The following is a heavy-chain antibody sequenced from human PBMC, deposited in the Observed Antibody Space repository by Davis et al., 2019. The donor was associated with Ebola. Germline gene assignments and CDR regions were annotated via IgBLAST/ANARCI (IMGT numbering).Heavy chain of an antibody. V-gene: IGHV1-46*01. J-gene: IGHJ4*02. CDR1: GYTFTGYY. D-gene: IGHD2-2*01. CDR2: INPSGGST. CDR3: ARYQLLGYYFDY. Sequence: ASVKVSCKASGYTFTGYYMHWVRQAPGQGLEWMGWINPSGGSTSYAQKFQGRVTMTRDTSTSTVYMELSSLRSEDTAVYYCARYQLLGYYFDYWGQGTLVTVSS.